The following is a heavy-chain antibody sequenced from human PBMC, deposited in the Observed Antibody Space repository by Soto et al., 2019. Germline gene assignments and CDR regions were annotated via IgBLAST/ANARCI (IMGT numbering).Heavy chain of an antibody. V-gene: IGHV3-21*01. D-gene: IGHD2-21*01. J-gene: IGHJ6*03. CDR3: ARDIQGYYYYMDV. CDR2: ISSSSSYI. CDR1: GFTFSSYS. Sequence: EVQLVESGGGLVKPGGSLRLSCAASGFTFSSYSMNWVRQAPGKGLEWVSSISSSSSYIYYADSVKGRFTISRDNAKNSLYLQMNSLRAEDTAVFYCARDIQGYYYYMDVWGKGTTVTVSS.